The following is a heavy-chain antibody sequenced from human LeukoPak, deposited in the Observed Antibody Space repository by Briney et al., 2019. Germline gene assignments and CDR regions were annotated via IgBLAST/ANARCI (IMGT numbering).Heavy chain of an antibody. CDR3: ARDTSHLSYGMDV. V-gene: IGHV3-21*01. CDR1: GFTFSSYS. J-gene: IGHJ6*02. CDR2: ISSSSSYI. Sequence: GGSLRLSCAACGFTFSSYSMNWVRQAPGKGVEWVSYISSSSSYIYYADSVKGRFTISRDNAKNSLYLQMNSLRAEDTAVYYCARDTSHLSYGMDVWGQGTTVTVSS.